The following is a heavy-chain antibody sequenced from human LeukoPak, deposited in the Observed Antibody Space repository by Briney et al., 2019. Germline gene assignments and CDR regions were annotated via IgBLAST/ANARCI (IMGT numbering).Heavy chain of an antibody. CDR2: INPSGGST. J-gene: IGHJ5*02. CDR3: ARDSSTVTTFGWFDP. CDR1: GYTFTSYY. Sequence: GASVKVSCKASGYTFTSYYMHWVRQAPGQGLEWMGIINPSGGSTGYAQKFQGRVTMTRDMSTSTVYMELSSLRSEDTAVYYCARDSSTVTTFGWFDPWGQGTLVTVSS. D-gene: IGHD4-17*01. V-gene: IGHV1-46*01.